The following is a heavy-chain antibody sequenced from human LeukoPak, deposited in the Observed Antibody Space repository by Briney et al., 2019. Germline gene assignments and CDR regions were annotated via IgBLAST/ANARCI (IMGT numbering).Heavy chain of an antibody. D-gene: IGHD2-15*01. CDR3: ARGPNRWWVVSRDWGMDV. CDR2: ISWDESTT. V-gene: IGHV3-43*01. J-gene: IGHJ6*02. CDR1: GLSIGDNS. Sequence: GGSLRLSCAASGLSIGDNSMHWVRQAPGKGLEWVSLISWDESTTYYSDSVKGRFTVSRDSSKNSLHLQMNSQRTEDTALYYCARGPNRWWVVSRDWGMDVWGQGTTVTVSS.